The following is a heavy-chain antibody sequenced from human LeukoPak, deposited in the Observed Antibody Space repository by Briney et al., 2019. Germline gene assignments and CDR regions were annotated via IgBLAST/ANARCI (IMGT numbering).Heavy chain of an antibody. CDR1: GFTFRSYC. V-gene: IGHV3-66*01. CDR2: IYSGGST. CDR3: AKYVDTAIFDY. J-gene: IGHJ4*02. D-gene: IGHD5-18*01. Sequence: GGSLRLSCVASGFTFRSYCMKWVRQAPGKGLEWVSLIYSGGSTYYADSVKARFTISRDNSKNTLYLQMNSLRAEDTAVYYCAKYVDTAIFDYWGQGTLVTVSS.